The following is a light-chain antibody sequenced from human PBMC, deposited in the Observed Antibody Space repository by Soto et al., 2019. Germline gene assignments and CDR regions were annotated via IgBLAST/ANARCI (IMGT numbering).Light chain of an antibody. J-gene: IGLJ3*02. V-gene: IGLV1-40*01. CDR2: ANS. Sequence: QSVLTQPPSVSGAPGQRVTISCTGSSSNIGAGYDVHWYQHLPGTAPKLLIFANSNRPSGVPDRFSGSRSGTSASLAITGLQAEDEADYYCQSYDRSLSGWLFGGGTQLTVL. CDR3: QSYDRSLSGWL. CDR1: SSNIGAGYD.